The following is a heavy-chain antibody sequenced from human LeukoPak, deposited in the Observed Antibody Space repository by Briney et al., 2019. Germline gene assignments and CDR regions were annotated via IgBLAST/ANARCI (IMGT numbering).Heavy chain of an antibody. CDR2: ISAYNGNT. CDR1: GYTFTSYG. CDR3: ARGYCSGGSCYADY. D-gene: IGHD2-15*01. J-gene: IGHJ4*02. Sequence: AASVKVSCKASGYTFTSYGISWVRQAPGQGLEWMGWISAYNGNTNYAQKPQGRVTMTTDTSTSTAYMELRSLRSDDTAVYYCARGYCSGGSCYADYWGQGTLVTVSS. V-gene: IGHV1-18*01.